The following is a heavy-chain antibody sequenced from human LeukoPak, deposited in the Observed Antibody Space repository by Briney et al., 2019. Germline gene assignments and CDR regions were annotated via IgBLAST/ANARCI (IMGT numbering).Heavy chain of an antibody. J-gene: IGHJ6*03. V-gene: IGHV3-21*01. Sequence: GGSLRLSCAASGFTFSSYSMNWVRQAPGKGLEWVSSISSSSSYIYYADSVKGRFTIARDNAKNSLYLQMNSLRAEDTAVYYCARVLRYCSGGNCYSGGLGYMDVWGKGTTVTISS. D-gene: IGHD2-15*01. CDR1: GFTFSSYS. CDR3: ARVLRYCSGGNCYSGGLGYMDV. CDR2: ISSSSSYI.